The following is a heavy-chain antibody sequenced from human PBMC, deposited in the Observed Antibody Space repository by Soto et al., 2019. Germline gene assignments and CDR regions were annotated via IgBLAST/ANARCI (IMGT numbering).Heavy chain of an antibody. Sequence: SETLSLTCTVSGGSISSYYWSWIRQPPGKGLEWIGYIYYSGSTNYNPSLKSRVTISVDTSKNQFSLKLSSVTAADTAVYYCASRSSHWPFFDFWGQGTLVTVSS. J-gene: IGHJ4*02. CDR2: IYYSGST. V-gene: IGHV4-59*01. D-gene: IGHD6-13*01. CDR1: GGSISSYY. CDR3: ASRSSHWPFFDF.